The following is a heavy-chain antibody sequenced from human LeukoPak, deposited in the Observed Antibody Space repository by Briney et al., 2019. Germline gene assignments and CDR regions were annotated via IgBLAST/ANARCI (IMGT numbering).Heavy chain of an antibody. Sequence: SETLSLTCAVYGGSFSGYYWSWIRQPPGKGLEWIGEINHSGSTNYNPSLKSRVTISVDTSKNQFSLKLSSVTAADTAVYYCARGVVRGVIRVYYFDYWGQGTLVTVSS. J-gene: IGHJ4*02. CDR2: INHSGST. V-gene: IGHV4-34*01. D-gene: IGHD3-10*01. CDR1: GGSFSGYY. CDR3: ARGVVRGVIRVYYFDY.